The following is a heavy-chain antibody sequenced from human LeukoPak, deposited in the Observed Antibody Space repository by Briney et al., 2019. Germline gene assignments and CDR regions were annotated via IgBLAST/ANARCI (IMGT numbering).Heavy chain of an antibody. CDR2: IIPILGIA. CDR3: ARARSTVATYYFDY. J-gene: IGHJ4*02. Sequence: GASVKVSCKASGGTFSSYAISWVRQAPGQGLEWMGRIIPILGIANYAQKFQGRVTITADKSTSTAYMELSSLRSEDTAVYYCARARSTVATYYFDYWGQGTLVTVSS. D-gene: IGHD4-23*01. V-gene: IGHV1-69*04. CDR1: GGTFSSYA.